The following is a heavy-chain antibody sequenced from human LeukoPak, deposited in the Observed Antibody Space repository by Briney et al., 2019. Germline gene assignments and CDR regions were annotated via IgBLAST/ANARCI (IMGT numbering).Heavy chain of an antibody. CDR3: ARTHYDNLTGYSQFDY. J-gene: IGHJ4*02. CDR2: ISSSSSYI. D-gene: IGHD3-9*01. CDR1: GFTFSSYS. Sequence: GGSLRLSCAASGFTFSSYSMNWVRQAPGKGLEWVSSISSSSSYIYYADSVKGRFTISRDNAKNSLYLQMNSLRAEDTAVYYCARTHYDNLTGYSQFDYWGQGTLVTVSS. V-gene: IGHV3-21*01.